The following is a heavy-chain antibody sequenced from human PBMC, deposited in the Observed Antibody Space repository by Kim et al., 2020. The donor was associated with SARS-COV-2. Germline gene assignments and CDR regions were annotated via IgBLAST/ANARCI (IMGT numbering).Heavy chain of an antibody. CDR3: ARGSGLDYGDYVYY. Sequence: GESLTISCKGSGYSFTSYSMVVVRHNRDKGLELMGNSDHGDYDNIASTSFLGQVTISADKTISTAYLQWSSLKASDTAMYYRARGSGLDYGDYVYYWGQGTLGTASS. V-gene: IGHV5-51*01. D-gene: IGHD4-17*01. CDR1: GYSFTSYS. J-gene: IGHJ4*02. CDR2: SDHGDYDN.